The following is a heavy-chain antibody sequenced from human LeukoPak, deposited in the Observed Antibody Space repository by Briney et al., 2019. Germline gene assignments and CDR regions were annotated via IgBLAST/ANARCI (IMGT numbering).Heavy chain of an antibody. CDR2: ISSDGSLE. CDR3: ARDPVPAAARHFDY. CDR1: GFTFSSYA. J-gene: IGHJ4*02. Sequence: PGESLRLSCAASGFTFSSYAMHWVRQAPGKGLEWLAVISSDGSLEYYADSVKGRITISRDNSKNTLYLQMNSLRPEDTAVYYCARDPVPAAARHFDYWGQGTLVTVSS. D-gene: IGHD2-2*01. V-gene: IGHV3-30-3*01.